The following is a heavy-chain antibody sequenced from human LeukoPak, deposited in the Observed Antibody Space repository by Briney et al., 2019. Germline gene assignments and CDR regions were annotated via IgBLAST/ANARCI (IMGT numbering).Heavy chain of an antibody. V-gene: IGHV3-74*01. CDR1: GFTFSSYW. Sequence: GGSLRLSCVASGFTFSSYWMHWVRQAPGKGLVWVSRINTDGSTTSYADSVKGRFTISRDNAKNSLYLQMNSLRAEDTAVYYCVRDNPRQQGFAYWGQGTLVTVSS. CDR2: INTDGSTT. J-gene: IGHJ4*02. CDR3: VRDNPRQQGFAY. D-gene: IGHD6-13*01.